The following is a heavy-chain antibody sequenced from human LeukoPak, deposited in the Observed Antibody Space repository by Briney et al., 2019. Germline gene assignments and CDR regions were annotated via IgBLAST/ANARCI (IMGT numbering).Heavy chain of an antibody. D-gene: IGHD1-26*01. V-gene: IGHV3-48*01. CDR3: ARDLGATIFDFDY. Sequence: GGSLRLSCAASGFTFSSHGMNWVRQAPGRGLEWISSISSIGSSIYYADSVRGRFTISRDNAKNSLYLQLNSLKAEDTAVYYCARDLGATIFDFDYWGQGTLVTVSS. CDR1: GFTFSSHG. CDR2: ISSIGSSI. J-gene: IGHJ4*02.